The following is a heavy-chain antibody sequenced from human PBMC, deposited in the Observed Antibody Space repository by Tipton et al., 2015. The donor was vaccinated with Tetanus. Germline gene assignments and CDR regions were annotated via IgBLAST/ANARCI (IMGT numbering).Heavy chain of an antibody. D-gene: IGHD2-2*01. CDR1: GYSFISHD. CDR2: INGYNGNT. Sequence: QSGAEVKQPGASVKVSCKASGYSFISHDIFWVRQATGQGLEWMGWINGYNGNTNYAQKFQGRVTMTTDTSTNTAYMELRSLRSDDTAVYYCARAILGYCSTSSCQYFFNYWGQGTLVTVSS. CDR3: ARAILGYCSTSSCQYFFNY. J-gene: IGHJ4*02. V-gene: IGHV1-18*01.